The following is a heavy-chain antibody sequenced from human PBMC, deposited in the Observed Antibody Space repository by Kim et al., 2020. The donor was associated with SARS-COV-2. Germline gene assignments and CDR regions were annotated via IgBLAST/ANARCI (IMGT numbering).Heavy chain of an antibody. Sequence: GGSLRLSCTTSGFTITGYAMSWVRQAPGKGLEWVSSIDGSDGTTYYVDSVKGRLTISSDNSKNTLYFQMSTLRADDTAVYYCMKGGGGWRWDHWGQGTL. CDR2: IDGSDGTT. CDR1: GFTITGYA. J-gene: IGHJ4*02. CDR3: MKGGGGWRWDH. D-gene: IGHD3-16*01. V-gene: IGHV3-23*01.